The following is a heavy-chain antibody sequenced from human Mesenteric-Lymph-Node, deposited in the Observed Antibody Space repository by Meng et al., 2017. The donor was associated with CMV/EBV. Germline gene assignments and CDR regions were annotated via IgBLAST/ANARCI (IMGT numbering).Heavy chain of an antibody. CDR2: MNPDSGDT. J-gene: IGHJ6*02. V-gene: IGHV1-8*01. CDR3: ASADFWSGYWPWGYYYGMDV. D-gene: IGHD3-3*01. CDR1: GYTFTSHD. Sequence: ASVKVSCKASGYTFTSHDINWVRQATGQGLEWMGWMNPDSGDTGYAQKFQGRVTMTRDTSISTTYMELSSLRSEDTAVYYCASADFWSGYWPWGYYYGMDVWGQGTTVTVSS.